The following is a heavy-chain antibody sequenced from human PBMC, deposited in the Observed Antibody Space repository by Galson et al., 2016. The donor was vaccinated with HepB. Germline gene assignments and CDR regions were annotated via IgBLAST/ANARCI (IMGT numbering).Heavy chain of an antibody. D-gene: IGHD6-25*01. Sequence: SLRLSCATSGFTFSGYPMHWIRQTPGKGLEWVALISHDGSSKFSADSVNGRFTISRDNSKNTLYLQMNSLRVEDTAVYYCARDQPQKGKKAAAGTLPEYWGQGTLVTVSS. CDR1: GFTFSGYP. V-gene: IGHV3-30-3*01. CDR3: ARDQPQKGKKAAAGTLPEY. J-gene: IGHJ4*02. CDR2: ISHDGSSK.